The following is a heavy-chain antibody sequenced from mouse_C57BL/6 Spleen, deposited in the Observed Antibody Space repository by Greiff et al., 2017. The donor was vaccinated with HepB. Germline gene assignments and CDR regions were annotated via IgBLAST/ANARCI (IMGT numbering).Heavy chain of an antibody. CDR3: AREDYYGSSLYYAMDY. CDR1: GYAFSSYW. D-gene: IGHD1-1*01. J-gene: IGHJ4*01. Sequence: VKLQQSGAELVKPGASVKISCKASGYAFSSYWMNWVKQRPGKGLEWIGQIYPGDGDTNYNGKFKGKATLTADKSSSTAYMQLSSLTSEDSAVYFCAREDYYGSSLYYAMDYWGQGTSVTVSS. V-gene: IGHV1-80*01. CDR2: IYPGDGDT.